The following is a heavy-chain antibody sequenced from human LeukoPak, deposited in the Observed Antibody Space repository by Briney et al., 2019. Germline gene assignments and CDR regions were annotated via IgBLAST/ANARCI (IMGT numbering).Heavy chain of an antibody. J-gene: IGHJ6*03. Sequence: SVKVSCKASGGTFSSYAISWVRQAPGQGLEWMGGIIPIFGTANYAQKFQGRVTITADKSTSTAYMELSSLRSEDTAVYYCAQDFWSGYYFSPSRDDYYYMDVWGKGTTVTVSS. D-gene: IGHD3-3*01. CDR3: AQDFWSGYYFSPSRDDYYYMDV. CDR2: IIPIFGTA. V-gene: IGHV1-69*06. CDR1: GGTFSSYA.